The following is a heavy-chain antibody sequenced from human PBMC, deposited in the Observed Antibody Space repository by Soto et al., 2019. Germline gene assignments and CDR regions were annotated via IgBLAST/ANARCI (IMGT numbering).Heavy chain of an antibody. CDR3: ARAGYSAYEGDF. CDR1: GYTFTTYG. Sequence: QVQLVQSGAEVVKPGASVKVSCKASGYTFTTYGINWYRQAPGQGLEWMGWVSAYSGNTDYAQKVQGRVSMTRDTSTSTAYMELRTLTSDDTAVFYCARAGYSAYEGDFWGQGTLVTVSS. D-gene: IGHD5-12*01. J-gene: IGHJ4*02. CDR2: VSAYSGNT. V-gene: IGHV1-18*01.